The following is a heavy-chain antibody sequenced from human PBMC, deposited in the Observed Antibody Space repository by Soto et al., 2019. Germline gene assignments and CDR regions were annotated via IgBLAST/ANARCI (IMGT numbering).Heavy chain of an antibody. CDR2: INHSGST. D-gene: IGHD6-19*01. J-gene: IGHJ6*01. V-gene: IGHV4-34*01. Sequence: SETLSLTCAVYGGSFSGYYWSWIRQPPGKRLEWIGEINHSGSTNYNPSLTSRATISVDTSKNQSSMKLSSVTAADTAVYYCARVRGSGWYMGYYYGMDVWRQGTTGT. CDR3: ARVRGSGWYMGYYYGMDV. CDR1: GGSFSGYY.